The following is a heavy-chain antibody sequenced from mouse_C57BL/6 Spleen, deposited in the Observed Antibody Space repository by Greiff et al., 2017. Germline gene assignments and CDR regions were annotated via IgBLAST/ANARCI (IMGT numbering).Heavy chain of an antibody. CDR1: GYTFTDYY. CDR2: INPYNGGT. CDR3: ARQRYGYYFDY. V-gene: IGHV1-19*01. Sequence: VHVKQSGPVLVKPGASVKMSCKASGYTFTDYYMNWVKQSHGKSLEWIGVINPYNGGTCYNQKFKGKATLTVDKSSSTAYMELSSLTSEDSAVYYCARQRYGYYFDYWGQGTTLTVSS. D-gene: IGHD2-10*02. J-gene: IGHJ2*01.